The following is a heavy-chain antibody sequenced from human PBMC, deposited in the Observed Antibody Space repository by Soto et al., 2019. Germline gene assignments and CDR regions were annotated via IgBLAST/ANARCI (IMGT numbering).Heavy chain of an antibody. J-gene: IGHJ3*02. D-gene: IGHD3-3*01. Sequence: EVQLVESGGGLVQPGRSLRLSCVASGFSFGDYGMHWVRQAPGRGPEWVSGISWNSGNIGYAETVKGRFTISRDNAKNSRYLQMNSLRAEDTALYYCVKDGLTSVFGLVHDGSDIWGHGTMVTVSS. CDR1: GFSFGDYG. V-gene: IGHV3-9*01. CDR3: VKDGLTSVFGLVHDGSDI. CDR2: ISWNSGNI.